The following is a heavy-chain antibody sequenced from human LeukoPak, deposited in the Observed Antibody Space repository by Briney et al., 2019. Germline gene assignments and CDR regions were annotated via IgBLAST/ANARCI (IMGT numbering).Heavy chain of an antibody. Sequence: PSVTLSLTCAVFGFPISSGFSWAWIRQSPGKGLEWIASISYSATTYYKPSLESRLFISADTSNNQFSVRLTSVTAADTAVYYCARVGAIPGIDPWGQGILVTVSS. CDR3: ARVGAIPGIDP. D-gene: IGHD3-16*01. V-gene: IGHV4-38-2*01. CDR1: GFPISSGFS. J-gene: IGHJ5*02. CDR2: ISYSATT.